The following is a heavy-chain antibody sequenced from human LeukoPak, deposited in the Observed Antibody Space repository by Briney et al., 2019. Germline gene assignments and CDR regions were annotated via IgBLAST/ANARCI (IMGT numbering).Heavy chain of an antibody. CDR2: IGGSGDRI. Sequence: GGSLRLSCAASGFTFNIYAMTWVRQDPGKGLEWVSAIGGSGDRIYYADSVKGRFTISKDNSKNTLYLQMNSLRAEDTAVYYCAKDRTQQPYGIFDYWGQGTLVTVSS. D-gene: IGHD6-13*01. V-gene: IGHV3-23*01. CDR1: GFTFNIYA. J-gene: IGHJ4*02. CDR3: AKDRTQQPYGIFDY.